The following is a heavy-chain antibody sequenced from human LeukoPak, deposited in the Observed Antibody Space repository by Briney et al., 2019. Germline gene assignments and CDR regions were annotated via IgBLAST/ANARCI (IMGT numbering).Heavy chain of an antibody. Sequence: ASVKVSCKASGYTFTSYDINWVRQATGQGLEWMGWMNPNSGNTGYAQKFQGRVTMTRDTSISTAYMELSRLRSDDTAVYYCARKDSTRHYYGMDVWGQGTTVTVSS. D-gene: IGHD2-2*01. CDR3: ARKDSTRHYYGMDV. J-gene: IGHJ6*02. CDR1: GYTFTSYD. CDR2: MNPNSGNT. V-gene: IGHV1-8*01.